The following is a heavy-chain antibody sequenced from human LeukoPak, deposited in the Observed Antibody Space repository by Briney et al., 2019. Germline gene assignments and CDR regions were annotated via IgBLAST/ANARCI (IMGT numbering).Heavy chain of an antibody. J-gene: IGHJ4*02. Sequence: SETLSLTCAVYGGSFSGYYWSWVRQPPGKGLEWIGEINHSGSTNYNPSLKSRVTISVDTSKNQFSLKLSSVTAADTAVYYCARSTYYFDYWGQGTLVTVSS. CDR1: GGSFSGYY. CDR2: INHSGST. V-gene: IGHV4-34*01. CDR3: ARSTYYFDY.